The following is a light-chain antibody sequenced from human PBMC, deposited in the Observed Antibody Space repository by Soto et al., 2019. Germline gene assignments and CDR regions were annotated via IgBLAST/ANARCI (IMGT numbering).Light chain of an antibody. J-gene: IGLJ3*02. V-gene: IGLV1-51*01. CDR2: DND. Sequence: QSVLTQPPSVSAPPGQKVTISCSGSTSNIAINYESWYQKVPGTAPTLLIYDNDKRPSGIPDRFSASKSGTAATLDISGLQTGDEADYYCATWDISLTAVLFGGGTKLTVL. CDR3: ATWDISLTAVL. CDR1: TSNIAINY.